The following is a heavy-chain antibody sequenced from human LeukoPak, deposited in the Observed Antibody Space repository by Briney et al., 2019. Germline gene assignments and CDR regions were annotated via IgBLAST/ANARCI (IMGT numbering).Heavy chain of an antibody. Sequence: ASVKVSCKASGYTFTGYYMHWVRQAPGQGLEWVGWINPNSGGTNYAQKFQGRVTMTRDTSISTAYMELSRLRSDDTAVYYCARGGSSGSYYFDYWGQGTLVTVSS. CDR2: INPNSGGT. J-gene: IGHJ4*02. D-gene: IGHD1-26*01. CDR1: GYTFTGYY. CDR3: ARGGSSGSYYFDY. V-gene: IGHV1-2*02.